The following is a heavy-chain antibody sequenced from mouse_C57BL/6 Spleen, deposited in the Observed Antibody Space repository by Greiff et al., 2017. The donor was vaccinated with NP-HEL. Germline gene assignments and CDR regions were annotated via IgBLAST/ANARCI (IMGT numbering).Heavy chain of an antibody. D-gene: IGHD2-1*01. CDR2: IYPGDGDT. CDR1: GYAFSSYW. Sequence: QVHVKQSGAELVKPGASVKISCKASGYAFSSYWMNWVKQRPGKGLEWIGQIYPGDGDTNYNGKFKGKATLTADKSSSTAYMQLSSLTSEDSAVYFCARYGNDAMDYWGQGTSVTVSS. CDR3: ARYGNDAMDY. J-gene: IGHJ4*01. V-gene: IGHV1-80*01.